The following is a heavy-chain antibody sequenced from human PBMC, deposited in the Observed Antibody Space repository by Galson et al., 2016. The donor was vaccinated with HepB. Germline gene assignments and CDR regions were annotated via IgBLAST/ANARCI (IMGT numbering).Heavy chain of an antibody. CDR3: AREARVRVNDY. D-gene: IGHD2-21*01. Sequence: SLRLSCAASGFTFSDYYMSWIRQAPGKGLKWLSYISSSGTTIYYADSVKGRFTISRDNAKNSLYLQMNSLRAEDTAVYYCAREARVRVNDYWGQGTLVTVSS. J-gene: IGHJ4*02. CDR2: ISSSGTTI. V-gene: IGHV3-11*01. CDR1: GFTFSDYY.